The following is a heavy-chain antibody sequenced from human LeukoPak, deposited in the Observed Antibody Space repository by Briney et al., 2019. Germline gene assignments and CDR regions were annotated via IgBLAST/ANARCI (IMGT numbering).Heavy chain of an antibody. Sequence: PGGSLRLSCAASGFTFSSYWMSWVRQAPGKGLEWVSDINWNGGSTGYADSVKGRFTISRDNAKNSLYLQMNSLRAEDTALYYCARDYFSESYYFDYWGQGTLVTVSS. CDR1: GFTFSSYW. V-gene: IGHV3-20*04. CDR2: INWNGGST. CDR3: ARDYFSESYYFDY. J-gene: IGHJ4*02. D-gene: IGHD2/OR15-2a*01.